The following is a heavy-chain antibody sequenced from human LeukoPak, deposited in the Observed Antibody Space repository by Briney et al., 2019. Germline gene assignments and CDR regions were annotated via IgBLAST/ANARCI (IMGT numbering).Heavy chain of an antibody. CDR1: GGSISSGDYY. CDR2: IYYSGST. Sequence: SETLSLTCTVSGGSISSGDYYWSWIHQPPGKGLEWIGYIYYSGSTYYNPSLKSRVTISVDTSKNQFSLKLSSVTAADTAVYYCARETRTYCGGDCYWYWGQGTLVTVSS. D-gene: IGHD2-21*01. V-gene: IGHV4-30-4*08. J-gene: IGHJ4*02. CDR3: ARETRTYCGGDCYWY.